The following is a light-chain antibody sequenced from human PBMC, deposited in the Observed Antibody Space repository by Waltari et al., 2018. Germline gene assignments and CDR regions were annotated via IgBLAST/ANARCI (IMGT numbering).Light chain of an antibody. V-gene: IGKV2-30*02. CDR2: KVS. CDR3: MQGTHWPRT. Sequence: DAVMTQSPLSLPVTLGQPASISCRSTQSLVHSDGNTYLNWYQQRPGQPPRRLIYKVSDRDSGVPDRFSGSGSGTDFTLKISRVEAEDVGVYYCMQGTHWPRTFGQGTRVEIK. CDR1: QSLVHSDGNTY. J-gene: IGKJ1*01.